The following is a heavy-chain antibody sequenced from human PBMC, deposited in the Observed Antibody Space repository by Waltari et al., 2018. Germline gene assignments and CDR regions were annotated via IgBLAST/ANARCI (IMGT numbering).Heavy chain of an antibody. J-gene: IGHJ6*02. Sequence: EVQLVESGGGLVQPGGSLRLSCAASGFTVSSNYMSWVRQAPGKGLEWVSVIYSGGSTYYADSVKGRFTISRDNSKNTLYLQMNSLRAEDTAVYYCARDLGAHRGGPSFSSVYYYGMDVWGQGP. CDR2: IYSGGST. CDR3: ARDLGAHRGGPSFSSVYYYGMDV. D-gene: IGHD3-10*01. V-gene: IGHV3-66*02. CDR1: GFTVSSNY.